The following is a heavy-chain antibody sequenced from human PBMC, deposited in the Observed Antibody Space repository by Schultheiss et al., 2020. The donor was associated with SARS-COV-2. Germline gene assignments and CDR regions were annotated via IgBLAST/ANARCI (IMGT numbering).Heavy chain of an antibody. J-gene: IGHJ6*02. D-gene: IGHD2-2*01. CDR3: ARDIVVVPAAHYYGMDV. V-gene: IGHV1-46*01. Sequence: ASVKVSCKASGYTFTSYDINWVRQATGQGLEWMGIINPSGGSTSYAQKFQGRVTMTRDTSTSTVYMELSSLRSEDTAVYYCARDIVVVPAAHYYGMDVWGQGTTVTVSS. CDR2: INPSGGST. CDR1: GYTFTSYD.